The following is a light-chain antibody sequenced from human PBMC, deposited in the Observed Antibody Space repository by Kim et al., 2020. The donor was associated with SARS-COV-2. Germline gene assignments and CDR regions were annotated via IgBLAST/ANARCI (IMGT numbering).Light chain of an antibody. CDR3: QQYSTYPWT. J-gene: IGKJ1*01. CDR2: EAS. V-gene: IGKV1-5*03. CDR1: QSISSW. Sequence: ASVGDRVIMTCRASQSISSWLAWYQQKPRKAPKLLISEASSLESGVPSRFSGSRSETEFTLTISSLQPDDFATYYCQQYSTYPWTFGQGTKVDIK.